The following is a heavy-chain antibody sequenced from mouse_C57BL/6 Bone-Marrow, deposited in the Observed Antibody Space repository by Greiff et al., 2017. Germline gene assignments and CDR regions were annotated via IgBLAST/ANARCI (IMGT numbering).Heavy chain of an antibody. V-gene: IGHV1-69*01. Sequence: QVQLQQPGAELVMPGASVKLSCKASGFTFTSYWMHWVQQSPGQGLEWIAAIGPSGSYTNYTHKVKGRSTMTVDKSSSTAYMQLSSLTSEDSAVYYCAREIYLGYFDVRGAGTPVTVSS. CDR2: IGPSGSYT. D-gene: IGHD1-1*01. CDR3: AREIYLGYFDV. CDR1: GFTFTSYW. J-gene: IGHJ1*01.